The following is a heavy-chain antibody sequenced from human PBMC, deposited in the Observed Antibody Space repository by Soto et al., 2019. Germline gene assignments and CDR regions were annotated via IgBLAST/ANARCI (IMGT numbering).Heavy chain of an antibody. CDR3: VRDGVDTATGYNYGKDV. D-gene: IGHD5-18*01. Sequence: QVQLVQSGAEVKKPGASVKVSCKASGYTFTSYGISWVRQAPGQGLEWMGWISAYNGNTNYAQKLQGRVTMTTDTSTSTSDAELRSTRPDDTAVDYCVRDGVDTATGYNYGKDVWGQGPAVTVPS. CDR2: ISAYNGNT. CDR1: GYTFTSYG. J-gene: IGHJ6*02. V-gene: IGHV1-18*01.